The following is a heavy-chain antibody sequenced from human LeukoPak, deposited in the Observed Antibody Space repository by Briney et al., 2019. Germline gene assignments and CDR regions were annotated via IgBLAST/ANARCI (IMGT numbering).Heavy chain of an antibody. Sequence: PGGSLRLSCAASGFTFSSFAMSWVRQAPGKGLEWVSAFSGSGSSTYYADSVKGRFTISRDNSQNTLYLQMNSLRAEDTAVYYCAIARYCSGGTCYYYYGMDVWGQGTTVTVSS. V-gene: IGHV3-23*01. CDR3: AIARYCSGGTCYYYYGMDV. CDR2: FSGSGSST. D-gene: IGHD2-15*01. J-gene: IGHJ6*02. CDR1: GFTFSSFA.